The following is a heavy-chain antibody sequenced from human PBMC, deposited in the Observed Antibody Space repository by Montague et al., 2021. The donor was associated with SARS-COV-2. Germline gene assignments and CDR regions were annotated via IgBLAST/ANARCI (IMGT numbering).Heavy chain of an antibody. CDR1: GFSLSTTGMC. V-gene: IGHV2-70*13. CDR3: ARVGFGHYDAVDV. D-gene: IGHD1-26*01. CDR2: IEWDGDK. J-gene: IGHJ6*02. Sequence: PALGKPTQTLTLTCSFSGFSLSTTGMCISWIRQPPGKALEWLALIEWDGDKYYSTSLKTRLTISKDTSKDQVVLTMTKMDPVDTATYYCARVGFGHYDAVDVWGQGTTVTVSS.